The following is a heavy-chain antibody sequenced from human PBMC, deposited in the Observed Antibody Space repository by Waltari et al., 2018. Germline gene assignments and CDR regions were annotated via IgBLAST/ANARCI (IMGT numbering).Heavy chain of an antibody. D-gene: IGHD3-10*01. V-gene: IGHV3-43D*04. J-gene: IGHJ4*02. CDR3: AKGPPSYGSGSYYGPFDY. Sequence: EVQLVESGGVVVQPGGFLRLDCAASGFTFDDYAMHWVRQPPGKCQAWVSLISWDGGSTYYSDSVKGRFTISRDNSKNSLYLQMNSLRAEDTAVYYCAKGPPSYGSGSYYGPFDYWGQGTLVTVSS. CDR1: GFTFDDYA. CDR2: ISWDGGST.